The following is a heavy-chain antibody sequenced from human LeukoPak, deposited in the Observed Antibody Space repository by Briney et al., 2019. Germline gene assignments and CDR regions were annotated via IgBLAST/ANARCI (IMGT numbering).Heavy chain of an antibody. D-gene: IGHD7-27*01. CDR2: ISSSSSYI. CDR1: GFTFSSYS. CDR3: ARDFTGDLDAFDI. J-gene: IGHJ3*02. V-gene: IGHV3-21*01. Sequence: GGSLRLSCAASGFTFSSYSMNWVRQAPGKGLEWVSSISSSSSYIYYADSVKGRFTISRDNAKNSLYLQMNSLRAEDTAVYYCARDFTGDLDAFDIWGQGTMVTISS.